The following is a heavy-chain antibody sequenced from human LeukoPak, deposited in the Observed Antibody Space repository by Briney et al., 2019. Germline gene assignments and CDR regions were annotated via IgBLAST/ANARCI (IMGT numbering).Heavy chain of an antibody. CDR3: ARLRRDGYNYDETYYFDY. CDR2: INHSGST. J-gene: IGHJ4*02. D-gene: IGHD5-24*01. CDR1: GGSFSGYY. V-gene: IGHV4-34*01. Sequence: SETLSLTCAVYGGSFSGYYWSWIRQPPGKGLEWIGEINHSGSTNYNPSLKSRVTISVDTSKNQFSLKLSSVTAADTAVYYCARLRRDGYNYDETYYFDYWGQGTLVTVSS.